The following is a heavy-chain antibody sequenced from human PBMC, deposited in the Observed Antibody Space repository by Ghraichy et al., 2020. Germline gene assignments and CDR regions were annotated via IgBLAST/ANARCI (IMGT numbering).Heavy chain of an antibody. CDR2: ISGSGGST. CDR3: AKGEAARYYYYYGMDV. D-gene: IGHD6-6*01. J-gene: IGHJ6*02. V-gene: IGHV3-23*01. CDR1: GFTFSSYA. Sequence: GESLNISCAASGFTFSSYAMSWVRQAPGKGLEWVSAISGSGGSTYYADSVKGRFTISRDNSKNTLYLQMNSLRAEDTAVYYCAKGEAARYYYYYGMDVWGQGTTVTVSS.